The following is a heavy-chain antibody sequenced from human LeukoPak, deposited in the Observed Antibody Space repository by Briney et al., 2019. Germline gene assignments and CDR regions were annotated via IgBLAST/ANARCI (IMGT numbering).Heavy chain of an antibody. V-gene: IGHV4-39*07. CDR2: IYYSGST. J-gene: IGHJ5*02. CDR1: GGSISSSSYY. Sequence: EPSETLSLTCTVSGGSISSSSYYWGWIRQPPGKGLEWIGSIYYSGSTYYNPSLKSRVTISVDTSKNQFSLKLSSVTAADTAVYYCARDYYGSGSYYNSAWFVPWGQGTLVTVSS. CDR3: ARDYYGSGSYYNSAWFVP. D-gene: IGHD3-10*01.